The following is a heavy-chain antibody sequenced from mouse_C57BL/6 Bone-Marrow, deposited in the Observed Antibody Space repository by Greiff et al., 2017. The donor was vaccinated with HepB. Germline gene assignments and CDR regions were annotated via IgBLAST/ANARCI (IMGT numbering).Heavy chain of an antibody. Sequence: QVQLQQSGAELVRPGTSVKMSCKASGYTFTNYWIGWAKQRPGHGLEWIGDIYPGGGYTNYNEKFKGKATLTADKSSCTAYMQFSSLTSEDSAIYYCARYGHYSNLDYWGQGTTLTVSS. J-gene: IGHJ2*01. CDR3: ARYGHYSNLDY. V-gene: IGHV1-63*01. CDR2: IYPGGGYT. CDR1: GYTFTNYW. D-gene: IGHD2-5*01.